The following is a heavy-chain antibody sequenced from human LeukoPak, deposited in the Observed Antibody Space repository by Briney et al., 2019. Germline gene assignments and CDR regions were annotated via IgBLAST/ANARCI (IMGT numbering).Heavy chain of an antibody. CDR2: IYYSGST. D-gene: IGHD5-24*01. CDR3: ARDRDGYNYWYFDL. CDR1: GGSISSYY. Sequence: SETLSLTCTVSGGSISSYYWSWIRHPPGKGLEWIGYIYYSGSTNYNPSLKSRVTISVDTSKNQFSLKLSSVTAADTAVYYCARDRDGYNYWYFDLWGRGTLVTVSS. V-gene: IGHV4-59*01. J-gene: IGHJ2*01.